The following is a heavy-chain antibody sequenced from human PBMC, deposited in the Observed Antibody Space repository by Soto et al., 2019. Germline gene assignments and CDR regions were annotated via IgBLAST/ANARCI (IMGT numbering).Heavy chain of an antibody. CDR1: GGSISSSSYY. J-gene: IGHJ4*02. CDR2: IYYSGST. CDR3: ARLGVYSSGWYDY. Sequence: SETLSLTCTVSGGSISSSSYYWGWIRQPPGKGLEWIGSIYYSGSTYYNPSLKSRVTISVDTSKNQFSLKLSSVTAADTAVYYCARLGVYSSGWYDYWGQGTLVTVSS. D-gene: IGHD6-19*01. V-gene: IGHV4-39*01.